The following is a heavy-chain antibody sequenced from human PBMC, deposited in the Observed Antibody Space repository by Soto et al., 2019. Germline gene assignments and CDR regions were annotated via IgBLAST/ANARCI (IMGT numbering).Heavy chain of an antibody. Sequence: GGSLRLSCAASGFTFSSYGMHWVRQAPGKGLEWVAVISYDGSNKYYADSVKGRFTISRDNSKNTLYLQMNSLRAEDTAVYYCAKSFDSGIAVAALDPWGQGTLVTVSS. J-gene: IGHJ5*02. D-gene: IGHD6-19*01. V-gene: IGHV3-30*18. CDR1: GFTFSSYG. CDR3: AKSFDSGIAVAALDP. CDR2: ISYDGSNK.